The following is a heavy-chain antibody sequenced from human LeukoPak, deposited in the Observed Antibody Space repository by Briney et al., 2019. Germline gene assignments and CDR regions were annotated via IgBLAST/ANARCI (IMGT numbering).Heavy chain of an antibody. CDR1: GFTFSSYW. CDR2: INSDGSGT. Sequence: GGSLRLSCAVSGFTFSSYWMHWARQARGKGLVWVSHINSDGSGTSYADAVKGRFTISRDNAKNTLYLQMNSLRAEDTAVYYCTRDTPGDGIDYWGQGTLVTVSS. V-gene: IGHV3-74*01. J-gene: IGHJ4*02. D-gene: IGHD7-27*01. CDR3: TRDTPGDGIDY.